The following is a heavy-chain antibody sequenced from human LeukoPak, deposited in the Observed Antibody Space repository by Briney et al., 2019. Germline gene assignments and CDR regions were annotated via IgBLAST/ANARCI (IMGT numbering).Heavy chain of an antibody. Sequence: GGSLRLSCAASGFTLSSHAMTWVRQAPGKGLDWVSAINDDGGGTYYADSVKGRFTVSRDNSKNTLFLQTNSLRAEDTAMYYCAKGSSGTASNPVDYWGQGTLVTVSS. CDR2: INDDGGGT. V-gene: IGHV3-23*01. CDR1: GFTLSSHA. CDR3: AKGSSGTASNPVDY. J-gene: IGHJ4*02. D-gene: IGHD1-7*01.